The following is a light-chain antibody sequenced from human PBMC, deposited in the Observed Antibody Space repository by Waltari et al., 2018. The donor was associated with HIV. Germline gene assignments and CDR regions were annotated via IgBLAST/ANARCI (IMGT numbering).Light chain of an antibody. V-gene: IGKV1-33*01. CDR2: DAS. Sequence: DIQMTQSQSSLSASVGEIVTITCQASQDISNYLNWYQQKPGKAPKLLIYDASNLETGVPSRFSGSGSGTDFTFTISSLQPEDIATYYCQQYDNLPLTFGGGTKVEIK. J-gene: IGKJ4*01. CDR1: QDISNY. CDR3: QQYDNLPLT.